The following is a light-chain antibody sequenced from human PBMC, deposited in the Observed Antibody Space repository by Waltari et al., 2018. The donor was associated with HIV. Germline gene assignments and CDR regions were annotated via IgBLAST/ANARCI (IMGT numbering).Light chain of an antibody. CDR2: DVT. Sequence: QSALTQPRSVSGSLGQSVTISCPVISRDVGGYNYVSWYQQHPGKAPKLLIFDVTQRPSGVPDRFSGSKSGDTASLTISGLQSEDEADYYCCSYAGSYDFDVVFGGGTNLTVL. CDR1: SRDVGGYNY. CDR3: CSYAGSYDFDVV. J-gene: IGLJ2*01. V-gene: IGLV2-11*01.